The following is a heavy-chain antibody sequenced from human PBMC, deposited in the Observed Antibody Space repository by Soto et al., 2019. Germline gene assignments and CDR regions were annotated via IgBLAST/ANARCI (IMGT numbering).Heavy chain of an antibody. CDR3: ARGGIAVAGEYFQH. CDR1: GGSFSGYY. J-gene: IGHJ1*01. CDR2: INHSGST. D-gene: IGHD6-19*01. V-gene: IGHV4-34*01. Sequence: SETLSLTCAVYGGSFSGYYWSWIRQPPGKGLEWIGEINHSGSTNYNPSLKSRVTISVATSKNQFSLKLSSVTAADTAVYYCARGGIAVAGEYFQHWGQGTLVTVSS.